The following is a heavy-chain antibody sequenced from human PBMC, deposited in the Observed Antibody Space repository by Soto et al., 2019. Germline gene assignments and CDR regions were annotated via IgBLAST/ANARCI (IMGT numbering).Heavy chain of an antibody. V-gene: IGHV1-24*01. CDR3: ATDLYSSGCFDY. CDR2: FDPEDGET. Sequence: VKVSCKVSGYTLTELSMHWVRQAPGKGLEWMGGFDPEDGETIYAQKFQGRVTMTEDTSTDTAYMELSSLRSEDTAVHYCATDLYSSGCFDYWGQGTLVTVSS. J-gene: IGHJ4*02. D-gene: IGHD6-19*01. CDR1: GYTLTELS.